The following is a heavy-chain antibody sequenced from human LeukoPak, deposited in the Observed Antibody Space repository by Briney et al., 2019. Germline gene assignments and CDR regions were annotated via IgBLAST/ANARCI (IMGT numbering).Heavy chain of an antibody. CDR3: ARAGPNDHRFDY. J-gene: IGHJ4*02. D-gene: IGHD1-1*01. Sequence: GGSLRLSCAASGFTITSYALHWVRQAPGKGLEWVAVISYHGSSQYCADSVKGRFTISRDTLKNTVYLQMFSLRPEDTAIYYCARAGPNDHRFDYWGQGTLVAVSS. CDR1: GFTITSYA. CDR2: ISYHGSSQ. V-gene: IGHV3-30-3*01.